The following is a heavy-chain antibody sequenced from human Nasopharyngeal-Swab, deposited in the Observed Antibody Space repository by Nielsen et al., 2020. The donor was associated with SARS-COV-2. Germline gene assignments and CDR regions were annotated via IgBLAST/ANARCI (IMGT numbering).Heavy chain of an antibody. D-gene: IGHD6-13*01. J-gene: IGHJ6*03. CDR2: IWYDGSNK. V-gene: IGHV3-33*08. Sequence: GESLKISCAASGFTFSSYGMHWVRQAPGKGLEWAAVIWYDGSNKYYADSVKGRFTISRDNSKNTLYLQMNSLRAEDTAVYYCARVGSSWYGINYYYYMDVWGKGTTVTVSS. CDR3: ARVGSSWYGINYYYYMDV. CDR1: GFTFSSYG.